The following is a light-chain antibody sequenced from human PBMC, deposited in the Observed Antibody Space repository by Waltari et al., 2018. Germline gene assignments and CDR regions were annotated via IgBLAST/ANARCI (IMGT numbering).Light chain of an antibody. CDR2: DVT. J-gene: IGLJ2*01. CDR3: SSYTSSRTLI. CDR1: TRDLGYNNF. Sequence: QSALTQPASVSGSPGQSIALSWPGTTRDLGYNNFVSWFQQHPRKAPKLLLYDVTGRPSGVSDRFSGSKSGNTASLTISGLQAEDEADYYCSSYTSSRTLIFGGGTKVTV. V-gene: IGLV2-14*01.